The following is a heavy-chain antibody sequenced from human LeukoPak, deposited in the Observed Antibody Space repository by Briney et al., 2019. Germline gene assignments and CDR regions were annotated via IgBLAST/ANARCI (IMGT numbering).Heavy chain of an antibody. CDR2: IYYSRNT. D-gene: IGHD2-8*02. CDR1: DTGIRRCY. J-gene: IGHJ4*02. Sequence: PSQTLVLHLTFLDTGIRRCYGSGNIQPPAEGLKKNGYIYYSRNTNSNPSLKSRVTISFDTSKNQISLKLRSVTAADTAVYYCASHYYETGGARTRFDYWGQGTHVSGPS. CDR3: ASHYYETGGARTRFDY. V-gene: IGHV4-59*01.